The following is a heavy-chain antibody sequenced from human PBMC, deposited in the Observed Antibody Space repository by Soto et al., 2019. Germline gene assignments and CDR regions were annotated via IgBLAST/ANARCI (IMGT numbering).Heavy chain of an antibody. V-gene: IGHV1-69*13. J-gene: IGHJ4*02. Sequence: ASVKVSCKASGGTFSSYAISWVRQAPGQGLEWMGGIIPIFGTANYAQKFQGRVTITADESTSTAYMELSSLRSEDTAVYYCASRSGSGSSEDYWGQGTLVTVSS. CDR2: IIPIFGTA. CDR1: GGTFSSYA. D-gene: IGHD3-10*01. CDR3: ASRSGSGSSEDY.